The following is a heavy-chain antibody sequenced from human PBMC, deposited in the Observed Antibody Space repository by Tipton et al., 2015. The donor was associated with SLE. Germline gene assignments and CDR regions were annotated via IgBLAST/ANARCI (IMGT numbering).Heavy chain of an antibody. V-gene: IGHV4-59*12. CDR1: GGSICSYY. Sequence: TLSLTCTVSGGSICSYYWSWIRQPPGKGLEWIGYIYYSGSTNYNPSLKSRVTISVDTSKNQFSLKLSSVTAADTAVYYCARGIKGPFDYWGQGTLVTVSS. CDR3: ARGIKGPFDY. CDR2: IYYSGST. D-gene: IGHD3-3*02. J-gene: IGHJ4*02.